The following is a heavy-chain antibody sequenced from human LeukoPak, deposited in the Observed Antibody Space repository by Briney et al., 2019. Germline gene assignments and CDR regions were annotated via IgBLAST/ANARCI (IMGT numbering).Heavy chain of an antibody. D-gene: IGHD3-3*01. Sequence: SETLSLTCTVSGGSISSSSYYWGWVRQPPGKGLEWIGSIYYSGSTYYNPSLKSRVTISVDTSKNQFSLKLSSVTAADTAVYYCARVRFLEWLGYYYYMDVWGKGTTVTVSS. V-gene: IGHV4-39*07. CDR1: GGSISSSSYY. J-gene: IGHJ6*03. CDR3: ARVRFLEWLGYYYYMDV. CDR2: IYYSGST.